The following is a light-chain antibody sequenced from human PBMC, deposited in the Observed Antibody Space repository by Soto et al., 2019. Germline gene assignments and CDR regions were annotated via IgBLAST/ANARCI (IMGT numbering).Light chain of an antibody. Sequence: ALTQPVSVSGSPGQSFTISCTGTSSDLGSYDLVSWYQQHPGKAPKLMVYEVTKRPSGVSNRFSGSKSGNTASLTISGLQAEDEADYSCSSYAGSGTFYVFGSGTKVTVL. J-gene: IGLJ1*01. V-gene: IGLV2-23*02. CDR1: SSDLGSYDL. CDR2: EVT. CDR3: SSYAGSGTFYV.